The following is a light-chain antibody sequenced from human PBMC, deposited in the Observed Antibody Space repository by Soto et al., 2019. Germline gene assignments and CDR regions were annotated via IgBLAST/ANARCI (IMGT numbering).Light chain of an antibody. CDR3: QSYDSSLSGYV. CDR2: GNS. V-gene: IGLV1-40*01. J-gene: IGLJ1*01. Sequence: QSVLTQPPSMSGAPGQRATISCTGSSSNIGAGYDVHWYQQLPGTAPKLLIYGNSNRPSGVPDRFSGSKSGTSASLAITGLQAEDEADYYCQSYDSSLSGYVFGTGTKLTVL. CDR1: SSNIGAGYD.